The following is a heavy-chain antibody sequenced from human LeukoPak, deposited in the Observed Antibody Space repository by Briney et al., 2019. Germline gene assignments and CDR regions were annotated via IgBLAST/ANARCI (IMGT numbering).Heavy chain of an antibody. D-gene: IGHD5-18*01. CDR3: AKHYFYSYGSLDY. CDR2: ISSSSSTT. CDR1: GFTFSAYS. J-gene: IGHJ4*02. V-gene: IGHV3-48*02. Sequence: GGSLRLSCAASGFTFSAYSMNWVRQPPGKGLEWVSYISSSSSTTHYADSVKGRFTISRDNAKNSLYLQMNSLRDEDTAVYFCAKHYFYSYGSLDYWGQGTLVTVSS.